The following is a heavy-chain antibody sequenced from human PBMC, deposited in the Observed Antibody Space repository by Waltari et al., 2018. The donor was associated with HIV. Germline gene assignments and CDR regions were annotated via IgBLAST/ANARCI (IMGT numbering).Heavy chain of an antibody. Sequence: VQLMESGGGVVQPGKSLRLSCATSGFTFGSYGIHWVRQAPGKGLRWVAVLNDGGSNRLYAEYVKGGFLSSGDSSKNTLLLKMKSLEDEDTGLYYCARDKAPYSGSSAVDCWGQGTLVTVS. D-gene: IGHD6-6*01. CDR1: GFTFGSYG. CDR2: LNDGGSNR. V-gene: IGHV3-33*01. CDR3: ARDKAPYSGSSAVDC. J-gene: IGHJ1*01.